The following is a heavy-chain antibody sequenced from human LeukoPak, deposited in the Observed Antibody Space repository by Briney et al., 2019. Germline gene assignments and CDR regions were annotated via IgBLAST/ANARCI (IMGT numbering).Heavy chain of an antibody. J-gene: IGHJ6*02. Sequence: HPGGSLRLSCAASGFTFSSYWMYWVRQAPGKGLVWVSRINPDGSSTSYADSVKGRFTISRDNAENTLYLQMNSLRAEDTAVYYCARGDGSSGWRTGGMDVWGQGTTVTVSS. V-gene: IGHV3-74*01. CDR1: GFTFSSYW. CDR3: ARGDGSSGWRTGGMDV. CDR2: INPDGSST. D-gene: IGHD6-19*01.